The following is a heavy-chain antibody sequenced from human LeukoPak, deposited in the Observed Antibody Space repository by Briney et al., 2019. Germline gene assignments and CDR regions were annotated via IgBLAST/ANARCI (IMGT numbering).Heavy chain of an antibody. CDR2: IYSGGST. CDR1: GFTVSSNY. Sequence: GGSLRLSCAASGFTVSSNYMSWVRQAPGKGLEWVSVIYSGGSTYYADSVKGRFTISRDNSKNTLYLQMNSLRAEDTAVYYCARERRWLQCFDYWGQGTLVTVSS. CDR3: ARERRWLQCFDY. J-gene: IGHJ4*02. V-gene: IGHV3-53*01. D-gene: IGHD5-24*01.